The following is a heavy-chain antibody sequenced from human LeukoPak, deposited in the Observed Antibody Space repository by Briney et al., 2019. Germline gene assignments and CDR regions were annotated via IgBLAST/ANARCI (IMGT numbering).Heavy chain of an antibody. V-gene: IGHV1-69*05. CDR3: AREAGIVVVPAATKTLHNWFDP. D-gene: IGHD2-2*01. Sequence: GSSVKVSCKASGGTFSSYAISWVRQAPGQGLEWMGGIIPIFGTANYAQKFQGRVTITTDESTSTAYMELSSLRSEDMAVYYCAREAGIVVVPAATKTLHNWFDPWGQGTLVTVSS. J-gene: IGHJ5*02. CDR1: GGTFSSYA. CDR2: IIPIFGTA.